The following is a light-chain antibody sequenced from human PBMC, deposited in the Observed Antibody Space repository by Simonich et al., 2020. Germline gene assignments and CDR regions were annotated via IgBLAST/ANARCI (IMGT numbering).Light chain of an antibody. CDR3: QQYNNWPPYT. J-gene: IGKJ2*01. Sequence: EIVMTQSPATLSVSPGERATLSYRANQSVSSNLAWYQQKPGQAPRLLIYGASTRATGIPARFSGSGSGTEFTLTISSMQSEDFAVYYCQQYNNWPPYTFGQGTKLEIK. V-gene: IGKV3-15*01. CDR1: QSVSSN. CDR2: GAS.